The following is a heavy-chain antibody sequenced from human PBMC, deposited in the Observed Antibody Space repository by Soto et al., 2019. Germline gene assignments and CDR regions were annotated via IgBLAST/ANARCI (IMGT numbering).Heavy chain of an antibody. D-gene: IGHD3-10*01. CDR1: GGTLSDYA. J-gene: IGHJ6*02. CDR2: IMPTVDSA. V-gene: IGHV1-69*13. Sequence: SVKVSCKASGGTLSDYAVSWVRQARGQGLEWMGGIMPTVDSANYAQKFQGRLTITADESTSTANMELSSLTSDDTAIYYCAVAVVREILTEQSSGMAVWGQGTTVTVSS. CDR3: AVAVVREILTEQSSGMAV.